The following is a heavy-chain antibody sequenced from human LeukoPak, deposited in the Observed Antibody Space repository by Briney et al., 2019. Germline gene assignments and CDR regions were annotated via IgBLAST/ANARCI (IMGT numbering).Heavy chain of an antibody. V-gene: IGHV1-2*02. Sequence: GASVKVSCKASGYPFTTYGITWVRQAPGQGLAWMGWIDPNSGGTNYAQKFQGRVTMTKDTSISTAYMDLSRLRSDDTAVYYCARGVFEGVGWYDPWGQGTLVTVSS. J-gene: IGHJ5*02. CDR2: IDPNSGGT. CDR1: GYPFTTYG. CDR3: ARGVFEGVGWYDP.